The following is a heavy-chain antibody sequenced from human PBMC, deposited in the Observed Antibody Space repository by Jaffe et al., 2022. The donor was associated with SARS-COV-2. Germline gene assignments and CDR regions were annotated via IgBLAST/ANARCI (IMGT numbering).Heavy chain of an antibody. D-gene: IGHD4-17*01. J-gene: IGHJ6*02. CDR1: GFTFDDYA. CDR3: AKDINYGDYGRSYGMDV. CDR2: ISWNSGSI. V-gene: IGHV3-9*01. Sequence: EVQLVESGGGLVQPGRSLRLSCAASGFTFDDYAMHWVRQAPGKGLEWVSGISWNSGSIGYADSVKGRFTISRDNAKNSLYLQMNSLRAEDTALYYCAKDINYGDYGRSYGMDVWGQGTTVTVSS.